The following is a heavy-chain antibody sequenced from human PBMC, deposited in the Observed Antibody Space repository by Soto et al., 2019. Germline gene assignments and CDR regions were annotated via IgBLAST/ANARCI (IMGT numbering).Heavy chain of an antibody. Sequence: EVQLVETGGGLIQPGGSLRLSCAASGFTVSTNYMSWVRQSPGKGLEWVSVIYTGGSTYYADSVKGRFTISRDNSKNRLFLQMNSLRAVDTAIYYCAKCMGSSWIGVIDNWGQGTLVSVSS. V-gene: IGHV3-53*02. J-gene: IGHJ4*02. CDR1: GFTVSTNY. CDR3: AKCMGSSWIGVIDN. D-gene: IGHD6-13*01. CDR2: IYTGGST.